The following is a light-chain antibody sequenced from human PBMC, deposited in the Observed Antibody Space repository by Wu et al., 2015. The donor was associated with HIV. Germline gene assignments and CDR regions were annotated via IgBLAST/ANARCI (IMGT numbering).Light chain of an antibody. Sequence: EVVLTQSPAAVSVSPGERVTLSCRASQNVNNRLAWYQQRPGHSPRLLISGASTRAAGVVDRFTGSGSGTAFTLTINNLEPEDIAVYFCQQYYYWPTFGGGTKVEIK. CDR3: QQYYYWPT. CDR2: GAS. J-gene: IGKJ4*01. CDR1: QNVNNR. V-gene: IGKV3-15*01.